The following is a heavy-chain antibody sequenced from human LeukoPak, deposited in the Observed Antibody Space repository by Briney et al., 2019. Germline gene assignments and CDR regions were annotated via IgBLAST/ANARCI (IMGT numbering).Heavy chain of an antibody. Sequence: PSETLSLTCTVSGDSISSSSYYWGWIRQPPGKGLEWIVSIYYSGSTYYNPSLKSRVTISVDTSKNQFSLKLSSVTAADTAVYYCARDSDYYYYYGMDVWGQGTTVTVSS. J-gene: IGHJ6*02. D-gene: IGHD3-10*01. CDR1: GDSISSSSYY. CDR2: IYYSGST. V-gene: IGHV4-39*07. CDR3: ARDSDYYYYYGMDV.